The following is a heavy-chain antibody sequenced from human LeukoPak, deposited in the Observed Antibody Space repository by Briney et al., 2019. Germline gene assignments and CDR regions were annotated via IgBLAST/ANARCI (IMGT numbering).Heavy chain of an antibody. Sequence: ASVTVSCKASGYTFTNYAIHWVRQAPGQRLEWMAWSNAGNTNTKYSQEFQGRVTITRDTSASTAYMELSSLRSEDMAVYYCARGSNYAFDIWGQGTMVTVAS. CDR3: ARGSNYAFDI. J-gene: IGHJ3*02. CDR1: GYTFTNYA. D-gene: IGHD1-26*01. V-gene: IGHV1-3*02. CDR2: SNAGNTNT.